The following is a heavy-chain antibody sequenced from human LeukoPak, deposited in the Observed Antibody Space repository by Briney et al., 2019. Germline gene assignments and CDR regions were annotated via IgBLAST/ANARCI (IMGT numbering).Heavy chain of an antibody. CDR2: ISGSGDNT. Sequence: PGGSLRLSCAASGFTVSSNSINWVRQAPGKGLEWVSGISGSGDNTYYADSVKGRFTISRDNSKNTLYVQVNSLGTEDTAAYCCAKGSYYDSSGSFYFDYWGQGTLVTVSS. D-gene: IGHD3-22*01. J-gene: IGHJ4*02. CDR3: AKGSYYDSSGSFYFDY. V-gene: IGHV3-23*01. CDR1: GFTVSSNS.